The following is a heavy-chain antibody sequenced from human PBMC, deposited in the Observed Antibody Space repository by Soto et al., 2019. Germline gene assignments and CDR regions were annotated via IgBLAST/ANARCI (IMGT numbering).Heavy chain of an antibody. Sequence: SETLSLTCAVSSGSISSSNWWSWVRQPPGKGMEWIGEIYHSGSTNYNPSLKSPITISVDTSKHQFSLKLSSVTAADTAVYYFSFHIRNHGFEYYFDSWGQGTLVTVSS. CDR2: IYHSGST. J-gene: IGHJ4*02. CDR3: SFHIRNHGFEYYFDS. CDR1: SGSISSSNW. V-gene: IGHV4-4*02. D-gene: IGHD4-17*01.